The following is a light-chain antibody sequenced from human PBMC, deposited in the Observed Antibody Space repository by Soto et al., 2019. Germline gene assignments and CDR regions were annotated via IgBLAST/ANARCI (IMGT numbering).Light chain of an antibody. Sequence: QSALTQPASVSGSPGQSITISCTGTSSDVGGYNYVSWYQQHPGKAPKLMIYEVSNRPSGVSNRFSGSKSGNTASLTISGLQAEDEADYYCSSYTSSFYVFGTGPKVTVL. V-gene: IGLV2-14*01. CDR3: SSYTSSFYV. J-gene: IGLJ1*01. CDR1: SSDVGGYNY. CDR2: EVS.